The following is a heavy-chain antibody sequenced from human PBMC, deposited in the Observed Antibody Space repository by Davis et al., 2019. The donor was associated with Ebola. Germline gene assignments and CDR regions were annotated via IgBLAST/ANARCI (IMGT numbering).Heavy chain of an antibody. J-gene: IGHJ6*04. V-gene: IGHV3-15*01. CDR2: VKSKTDGGTT. CDR3: TTPTIAVAVSYYYYYGMDV. D-gene: IGHD6-19*01. Sequence: PGGSLRLSCAASGFTFSNAWMSWVRQAPGKGLEWVGRVKSKTDGGTTDYAAPVKGRFTISRDDSENTLYLQMNSLKTEDTAVYYCTTPTIAVAVSYYYYYGMDVWGKGTTVTVSS. CDR1: GFTFSNAW.